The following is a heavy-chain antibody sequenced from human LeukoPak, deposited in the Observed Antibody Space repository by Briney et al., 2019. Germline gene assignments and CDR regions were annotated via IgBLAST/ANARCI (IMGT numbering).Heavy chain of an antibody. J-gene: IGHJ4*02. V-gene: IGHV4-39*01. CDR2: IYDSGST. CDR1: GGSIGSYY. CDR3: ARRGGMITFGGVIVPYYFDY. D-gene: IGHD3-16*02. Sequence: SETLSLTCTVSGGSIGSYYWGWIRQPPGKGLEWIGSIYDSGSTYYNPSLKSRVTISVDTSKNQFSLKLSSVTAADTAVYYCARRGGMITFGGVIVPYYFDYWGQGTLVTVYS.